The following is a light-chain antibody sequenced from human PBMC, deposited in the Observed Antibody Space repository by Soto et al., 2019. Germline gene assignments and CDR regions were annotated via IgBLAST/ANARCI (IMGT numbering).Light chain of an antibody. J-gene: IGLJ2*01. Sequence: QSVLTQPASVSGSPGQSITISCTGTSSDAGGYYYVSWYQHHPGKAPKLIIYEVTNQPSGVSYRFSGSKSGNTASLIISGLQAEDEADYYCSSYTSSSAPHVVFGGGTKLTVL. CDR3: SSYTSSSAPHVV. CDR2: EVT. V-gene: IGLV2-14*01. CDR1: SSDAGGYYY.